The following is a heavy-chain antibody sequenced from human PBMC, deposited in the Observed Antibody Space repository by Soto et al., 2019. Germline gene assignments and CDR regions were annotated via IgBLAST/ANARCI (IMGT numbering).Heavy chain of an antibody. CDR3: ARDPSYGSGSYNPPFAP. J-gene: IGHJ5*02. CDR1: GVTGSSNY. Sequence: GGLMRLSCGASGVTGSSNYGSLVRQATGKGLEWVSVIYSGGSTYYADSVKGRFTISRDNSKNTLYLQMNSLRAEDTAVYYCARDPSYGSGSYNPPFAPWGQGTLVTVSS. V-gene: IGHV3-66*01. CDR2: IYSGGST. D-gene: IGHD3-10*01.